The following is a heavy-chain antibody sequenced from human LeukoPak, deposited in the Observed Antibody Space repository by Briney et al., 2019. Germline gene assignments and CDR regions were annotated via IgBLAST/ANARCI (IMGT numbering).Heavy chain of an antibody. D-gene: IGHD3-22*01. J-gene: IGHJ4*02. CDR1: GFSLSTSGMC. Sequence: SGPALVKPTQTLTLTCTFSGFSLSTSGMCVSWIRQPPGKALEWLARIDWDDDKYYSTSLKTRLTTSKDTSKNQVVLTMTNMDPVDTATYYCARTPRSSGYSPNFDYWGQGTLVTVSS. CDR3: ARTPRSSGYSPNFDY. CDR2: IDWDDDK. V-gene: IGHV2-70*11.